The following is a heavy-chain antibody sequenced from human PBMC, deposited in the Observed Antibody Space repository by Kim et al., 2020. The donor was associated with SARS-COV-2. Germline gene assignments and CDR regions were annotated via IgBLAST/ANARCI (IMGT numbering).Heavy chain of an antibody. V-gene: IGHV4-34*01. CDR2: INHSGST. CDR3: ASRYYYDSSGVSRHDY. CDR1: GGSFSGYY. Sequence: SETLSLTCAVYGGSFSGYYWSWIRQPPGKGLEWIGEINHSGSTNYNPSLKSRVTISVDTSKNQFSLKLSSVTAADTAVYYCASRYYYDSSGVSRHDYWGQGTLVTVSS. J-gene: IGHJ4*02. D-gene: IGHD3-22*01.